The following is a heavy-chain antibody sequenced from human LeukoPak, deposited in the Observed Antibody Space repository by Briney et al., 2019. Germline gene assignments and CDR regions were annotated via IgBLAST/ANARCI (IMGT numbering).Heavy chain of an antibody. D-gene: IGHD3-16*01. CDR3: ARLWGCSYALDY. V-gene: IGHV3-7*01. Sequence: GGSLRLSCAVSGFTFSSYWMGWVRQAPGKGLEWVANIKQDGNEEFYVDSVRGRFTISRDNAKSSLCLQMNSLRVEDTAVYYCARLWGCSYALDYWGQGTLVTVSS. CDR1: GFTFSSYW. J-gene: IGHJ4*02. CDR2: IKQDGNEE.